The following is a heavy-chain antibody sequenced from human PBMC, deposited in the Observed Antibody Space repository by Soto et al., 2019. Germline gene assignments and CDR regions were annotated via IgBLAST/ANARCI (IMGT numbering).Heavy chain of an antibody. D-gene: IGHD6-13*01. Sequence: PGESLKISCKGSGYSFTSYWISWVRQMPGKGLEWMGRIDPSDSYTNYSPSFQGHVTISADKSISTAYLQWSSLRASDTAMYYCARHVGQQYYYYYYGMDVWGQGTTVTVSS. CDR2: IDPSDSYT. V-gene: IGHV5-10-1*01. CDR3: ARHVGQQYYYYYYGMDV. CDR1: GYSFTSYW. J-gene: IGHJ6*02.